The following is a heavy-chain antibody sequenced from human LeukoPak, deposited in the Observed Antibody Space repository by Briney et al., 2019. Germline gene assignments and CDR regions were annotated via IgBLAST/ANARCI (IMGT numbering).Heavy chain of an antibody. D-gene: IGHD3-16*01. CDR1: GFTFSNYA. CDR3: ATPGSVSLMLHYFDY. J-gene: IGHJ4*02. CDR2: TSSEVDKK. V-gene: IGHV3-30-3*01. Sequence: GRSLRLSCAASGFTFSNYAMHWVRQAPGKGLEWVAVTSSEVDKKYYADSVEGRFTISRDNSKYTLYLQMNSLTPEDTAVYYCATPGSVSLMLHYFDYWGQGTLVTVSS.